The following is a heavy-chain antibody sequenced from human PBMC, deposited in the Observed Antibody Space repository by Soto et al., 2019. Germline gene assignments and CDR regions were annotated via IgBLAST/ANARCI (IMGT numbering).Heavy chain of an antibody. Sequence: QVQLQESGPGLVKPSETLSLTCTVSGGSISSYYWSWIRQPPGKGLEWIGYIYYRGSTNYNPSLKSRVTISVDTSKNQSSLTLSSVTAADTAMYYCARFNWYFDLWGRGTLVTVSS. J-gene: IGHJ2*01. V-gene: IGHV4-59*01. CDR1: GGSISSYY. CDR2: IYYRGST. CDR3: ARFNWYFDL.